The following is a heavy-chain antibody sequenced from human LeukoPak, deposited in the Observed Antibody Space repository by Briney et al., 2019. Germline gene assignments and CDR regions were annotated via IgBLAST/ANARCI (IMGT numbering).Heavy chain of an antibody. J-gene: IGHJ5*02. V-gene: IGHV4-34*01. CDR1: GGSFSGYY. CDR2: INHSGST. CDR3: ARVPLRFPSWFDP. Sequence: SETLSLTCAVYGGSFSGYYWSWIRQPPGKGLEWIGEINHSGSTNYNPTLKSRVTISVDTSKNQFSLKLSSVTAADTAVYYCARVPLRFPSWFDPWGQGTLVTVSS. D-gene: IGHD3-3*01.